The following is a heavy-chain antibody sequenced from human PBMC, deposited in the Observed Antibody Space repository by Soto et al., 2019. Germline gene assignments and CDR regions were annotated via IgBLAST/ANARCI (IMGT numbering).Heavy chain of an antibody. CDR2: MFYTGTT. CDR1: GGSISSGDFY. V-gene: IGHV4-30-4*01. D-gene: IGHD2-2*01. CDR3: ARVVRFCSSPSCRGRNWFDP. Sequence: QVQLQESGPGLVKPSQTLSLTCSVSGGSISSGDFYWSWIRQPPGKGLEWIGYMFYTGTTYHNPCLKSRITKPMNTSKNQFSLRLASVTAADTAEYHCARVVRFCSSPSCRGRNWFDPWGQGTRVTVSS. J-gene: IGHJ5*02.